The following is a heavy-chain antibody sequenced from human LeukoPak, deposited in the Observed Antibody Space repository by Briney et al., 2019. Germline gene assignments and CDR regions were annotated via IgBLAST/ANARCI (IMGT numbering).Heavy chain of an antibody. CDR3: APRIGFEGY. J-gene: IGHJ4*02. CDR2: IRGSGGST. V-gene: IGHV3-23*01. Sequence: SGGSLRLSCAASGFTFSSYAMSWVRQAPGKGLEWVSAIRGSGGSTYYAGSVKGRFTISRDNSQNTLYLRMNSLRAEDTAVYYCAPRIGFEGYWGQGTLATVSS. CDR1: GFTFSSYA. D-gene: IGHD2/OR15-2a*01.